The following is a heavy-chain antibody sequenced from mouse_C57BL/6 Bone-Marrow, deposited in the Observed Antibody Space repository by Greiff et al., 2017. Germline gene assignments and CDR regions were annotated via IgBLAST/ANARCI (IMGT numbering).Heavy chain of an antibody. CDR1: GFTFSSYG. J-gene: IGHJ4*01. V-gene: IGHV5-6*02. D-gene: IGHD1-1*01. CDR3: ARHVPLYGPTGDY. CDR2: ISSGGSYT. Sequence: EVKLVESGGDLVKPGGSLKLSCAASGFTFSSYGMSWVRQTPDKRLEWVATISSGGSYTYYPDSVQGRFTISRDNAKNTLYLQMSSLKSEDTAMYYCARHVPLYGPTGDYWGQGTSVTVSS.